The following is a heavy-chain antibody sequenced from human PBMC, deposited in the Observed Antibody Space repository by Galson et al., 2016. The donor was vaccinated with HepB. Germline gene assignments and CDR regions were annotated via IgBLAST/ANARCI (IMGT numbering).Heavy chain of an antibody. V-gene: IGHV3-21*01. J-gene: IGHJ4*02. CDR3: ARGGGSDSSGYTLDY. Sequence: SLRLSCAASGFTFRTYSMNWVRQAPGKGLEWVSSISSSSNYIYYADSMQGRFTISRDNANNSIYLQMHSLRAEDTAVYYCARGGGSDSSGYTLDYWGQGRLVTDTS. CDR1: GFTFRTYS. D-gene: IGHD3-22*01. CDR2: ISSSSNYI.